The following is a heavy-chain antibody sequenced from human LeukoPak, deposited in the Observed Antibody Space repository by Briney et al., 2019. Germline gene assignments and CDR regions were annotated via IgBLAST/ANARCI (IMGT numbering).Heavy chain of an antibody. CDR2: IYSGGNT. V-gene: IGHV3-53*01. D-gene: IGHD2-15*01. CDR3: ARAYCSGGSCYFDY. Sequence: GGSLRLSCAASGFTVSNTYMSWVRQAPGNGLEWVSLIYSGGNTYYADSVKGRFSISRDNSKNTLYLQMNSLRAEDTAVYYCARAYCSGGSCYFDYWGQGALVTVS. CDR1: GFTVSNTY. J-gene: IGHJ4*02.